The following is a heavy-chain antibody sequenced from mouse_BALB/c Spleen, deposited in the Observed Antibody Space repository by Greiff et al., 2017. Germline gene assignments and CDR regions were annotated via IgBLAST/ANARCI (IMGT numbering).Heavy chain of an antibody. CDR2: INSNGGST. D-gene: IGHD2-13*01. Sequence: EVMLVESGGGLVQPGGSLKLSCAASGFTFSSYGMSWVRQTPDKRLELVATINSNGGSTYYPDSVKGRFTISRDNAKNTLYLQMSSLKSEDTAMYYCARVGEGFAYWGQGTLVTVSA. J-gene: IGHJ3*01. V-gene: IGHV5-6-3*01. CDR3: ARVGEGFAY. CDR1: GFTFSSYG.